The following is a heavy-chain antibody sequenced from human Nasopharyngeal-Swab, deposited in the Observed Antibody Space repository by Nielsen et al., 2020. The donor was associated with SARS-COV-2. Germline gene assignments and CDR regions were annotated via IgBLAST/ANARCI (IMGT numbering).Heavy chain of an antibody. CDR2: FDPEDGET. J-gene: IGHJ6*02. CDR1: GYTLTELS. D-gene: IGHD5-24*01. Sequence: ASVKVSCKVSGYTLTELSMHWVRQAPGKGLEWMGGFDPEDGETIYAQKFQGRVTITADESTSTAYMELSSLRSEDTAVYYCARDRLGDGYNSYGMDVWGQGTTVTVSS. V-gene: IGHV1-24*01. CDR3: ARDRLGDGYNSYGMDV.